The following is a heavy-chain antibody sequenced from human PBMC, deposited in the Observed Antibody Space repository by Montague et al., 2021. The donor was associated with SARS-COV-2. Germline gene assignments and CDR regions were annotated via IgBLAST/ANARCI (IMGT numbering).Heavy chain of an antibody. V-gene: IGHV4-34*01. CDR1: GGSFSNYY. CDR3: ARRAQWQLSWFFDL. Sequence: SETLSLTYAVYGGSFSNYYWGWVRQPPGKGLEWIGTINYSGKTYHNPSLKSRVTISVDTSKNQFSLKVTSVTAADTAVYYCARRAQWQLSWFFDLWGRGTMVTVSS. J-gene: IGHJ2*01. CDR2: INYSGKT. D-gene: IGHD6-19*01.